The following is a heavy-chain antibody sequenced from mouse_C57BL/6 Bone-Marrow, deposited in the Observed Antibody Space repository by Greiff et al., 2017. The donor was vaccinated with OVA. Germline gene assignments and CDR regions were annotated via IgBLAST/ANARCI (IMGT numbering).Heavy chain of an antibody. D-gene: IGHD3-2*02. J-gene: IGHJ4*01. V-gene: IGHV5-12*01. CDR2: ISNGGGST. Sequence: EVKLMESGGGLVQPGGSLKLSCAASGFTFSDYYMYWVRQTPEKRLEWVAYISNGGGSTYYPDTVKGRFTISRDNAKNTLYLQMSRLKSEDTAMYYCARHGSSGYDAMDYWGQGTSVTVSS. CDR1: GFTFSDYY. CDR3: ARHGSSGYDAMDY.